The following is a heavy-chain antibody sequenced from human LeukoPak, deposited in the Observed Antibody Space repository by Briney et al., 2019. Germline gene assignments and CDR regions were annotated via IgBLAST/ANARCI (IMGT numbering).Heavy chain of an antibody. J-gene: IGHJ4*02. V-gene: IGHV1-18*01. D-gene: IGHD3-9*01. Sequence: GASVKVSCKASGYTFTSYGISWVRQAPGQGLEWMGWISAYNGNTNYAQKLQGRVTMTTDTSTSTAYMELRSLRSDDTAVYYCARDRILRYFDWSPGIGYYFDYWGQGTLVTVSS. CDR3: ARDRILRYFDWSPGIGYYFDY. CDR1: GYTFTSYG. CDR2: ISAYNGNT.